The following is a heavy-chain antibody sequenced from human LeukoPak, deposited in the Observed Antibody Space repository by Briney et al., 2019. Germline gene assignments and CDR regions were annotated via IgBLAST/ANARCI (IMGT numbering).Heavy chain of an antibody. V-gene: IGHV3-23*01. D-gene: IGHD3-10*01. CDR1: GFTFAIHA. CDR3: AKDSYVSGRPLHTFDV. Sequence: GSLRLSCAASGFTFAIHAMTWVRQAPGRGLEWVSGISGDGASTHYAESVKGQFTISRDNSQNTLFLQMNSLRVEDTAIYYCAKDSYVSGRPLHTFDVWGQGTMVTVSS. J-gene: IGHJ3*01. CDR2: ISGDGAST.